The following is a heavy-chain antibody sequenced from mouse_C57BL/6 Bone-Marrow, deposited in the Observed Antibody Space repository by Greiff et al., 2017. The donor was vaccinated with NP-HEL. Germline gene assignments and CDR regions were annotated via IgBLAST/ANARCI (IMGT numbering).Heavy chain of an antibody. J-gene: IGHJ4*01. CDR2: IDPANGNT. V-gene: IGHV14-3*01. Sequence: LHPSVSALVRPGASVPLSCTASGFNIKNTYMHWVKQRPEQGLEWIGRIDPANGNTKYAPKFQGKATITADTSSNTAYLQLSSLTSEDTAIYYCARVLYYGNYFYAMDYWGQGTSVTVSS. CDR3: ARVLYYGNYFYAMDY. CDR1: GFNIKNTY. D-gene: IGHD2-1*01.